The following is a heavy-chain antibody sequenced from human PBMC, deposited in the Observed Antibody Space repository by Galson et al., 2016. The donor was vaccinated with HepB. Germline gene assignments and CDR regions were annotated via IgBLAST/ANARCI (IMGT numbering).Heavy chain of an antibody. J-gene: IGHJ5*02. Sequence: PALVKPTQTLTLTCTFSGFPLRSNGVGVGWIRQSPGKALEWLALIYWDDDKRYSPSLKSRLTITKDTSKNQVVLMMTNMDPVDTATYFCAKYIDWFDPWGQGTQVTVSS. CDR1: GFPLRSNGVG. V-gene: IGHV2-5*02. D-gene: IGHD1-1*01. CDR3: AKYIDWFDP. CDR2: IYWDDDK.